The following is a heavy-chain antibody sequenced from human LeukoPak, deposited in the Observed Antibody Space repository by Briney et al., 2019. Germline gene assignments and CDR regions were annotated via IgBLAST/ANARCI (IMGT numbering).Heavy chain of an antibody. Sequence: PGGSLRLSCAASGFTVSSNYMSWVRQAPGKGLEWVSLIYSGGSTYYTDSVKGRFTISTDNSKTTLYLQMNSLRAEDTAVYYCARGDGSGSYYNGNDYWGQGTLVTVSS. J-gene: IGHJ4*02. CDR3: ARGDGSGSYYNGNDY. V-gene: IGHV3-53*01. CDR1: GFTVSSNY. CDR2: IYSGGST. D-gene: IGHD3-10*01.